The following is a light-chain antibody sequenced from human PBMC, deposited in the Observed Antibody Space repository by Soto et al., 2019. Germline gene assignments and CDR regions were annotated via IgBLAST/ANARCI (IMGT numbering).Light chain of an antibody. Sequence: QSVLTQPPSASGSPRQSVTISCTGTSSDVGAYNYVSWYQQHPGTAPKLVIFEVTKRPSGIPDRFSGSKSGNTASLTVSGLQAEDEADYYCSSYTDSSNYVFGTGTKV. CDR2: EVT. V-gene: IGLV2-8*01. CDR1: SSDVGAYNY. J-gene: IGLJ1*01. CDR3: SSYTDSSNYV.